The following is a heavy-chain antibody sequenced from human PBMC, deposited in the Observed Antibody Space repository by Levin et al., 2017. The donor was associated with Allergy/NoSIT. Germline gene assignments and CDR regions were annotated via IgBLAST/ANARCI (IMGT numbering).Heavy chain of an antibody. V-gene: IGHV4-59*01. CDR3: ATTTVTTEFYFDY. J-gene: IGHJ4*02. Sequence: SQTLSLTCTVSGGSISSYYWSWIRQPPGKGLEWIGYIYYSGSTNYNPSLKSRVTISVDTSKNQFSLKLSSVTAADTAVYYCATTTVTTEFYFDYWGQGTLVTVSS. D-gene: IGHD4-17*01. CDR1: GGSISSYY. CDR2: IYYSGST.